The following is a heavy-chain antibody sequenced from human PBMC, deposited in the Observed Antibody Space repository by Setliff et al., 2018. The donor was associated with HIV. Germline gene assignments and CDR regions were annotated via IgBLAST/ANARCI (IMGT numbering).Heavy chain of an antibody. CDR1: GFTVSSNY. D-gene: IGHD2-2*01. CDR2: IYSGGTT. CDR3: AAQYLRVDDAFDI. Sequence: GGSLRLSCAASGFTVSSNYMNWVRQAPGKGLEWVSIIYSGGTTYYADSVKGRFTISRDNSKNTLYLQMNSLTSEDTAVYYCAAQYLRVDDAFDIWGQGTMVTVSS. J-gene: IGHJ3*02. V-gene: IGHV3-66*02.